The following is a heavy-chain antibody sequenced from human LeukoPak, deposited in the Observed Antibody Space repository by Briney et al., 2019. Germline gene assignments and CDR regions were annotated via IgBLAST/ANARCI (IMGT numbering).Heavy chain of an antibody. CDR3: ARARPVGWLQGEHYFDY. D-gene: IGHD5-24*01. CDR2: IYYSGST. J-gene: IGHJ4*02. Sequence: PSETLSLTCTVSGGSISSSSYYWGWIRQPPGKGLEWIGSIYYSGSTYYNPSLKSRVTISVDTSKKQFSLKLTSVTAADTAVYYCARARPVGWLQGEHYFDYWGQGTLVTVSS. CDR1: GGSISSSSYY. V-gene: IGHV4-39*07.